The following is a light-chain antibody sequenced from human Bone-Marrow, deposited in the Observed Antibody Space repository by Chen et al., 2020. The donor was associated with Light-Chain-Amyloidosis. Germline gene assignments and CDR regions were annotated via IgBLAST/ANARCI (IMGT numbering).Light chain of an antibody. CDR3: QVWDRSSDRPV. CDR2: DDS. V-gene: IGLV3-21*02. Sequence: YVLPQPSSVSVAPGQTATIACGGTNIGSTSVHWYQQTPGPAPPLVVYDDSDRPSGIPERLSGSNSGNTATLTISRVEAGEEADYYCQVWDRSSDRPVFGGGTKLTVL. J-gene: IGLJ3*02. CDR1: NIGSTS.